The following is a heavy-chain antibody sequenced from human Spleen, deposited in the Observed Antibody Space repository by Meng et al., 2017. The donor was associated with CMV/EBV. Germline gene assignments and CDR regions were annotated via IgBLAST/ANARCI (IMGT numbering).Heavy chain of an antibody. V-gene: IGHV4-61*08. Sequence: SGDSVRSGDYYWTWIRQTPGKGLEWIGYIYYGGSSDYNPSLKSRVTLSVDTSKNQFSLKLSSVTAADTAVYYCARGGGRIKQDCFDPWGQGTLVTVSS. CDR1: GDSVRSGDYY. J-gene: IGHJ5*02. D-gene: IGHD1/OR15-1a*01. CDR2: IYYGGSS. CDR3: ARGGGRIKQDCFDP.